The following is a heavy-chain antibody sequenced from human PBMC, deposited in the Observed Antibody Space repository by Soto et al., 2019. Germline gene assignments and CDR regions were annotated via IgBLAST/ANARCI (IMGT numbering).Heavy chain of an antibody. CDR1: GGSISSGGYS. CDR3: ARVPSP. CDR2: IYHSGST. V-gene: IGHV4-30-2*01. J-gene: IGHJ5*02. Sequence: SETLSLTCAVSGGSISSGGYSWSWIRQPPGKGLEWNGYIYHSGSTYYNTSLKSRVTISVDRSKNQFSLKLSSVTAADTAVYYCARVPSPWGQGTLVTVSS.